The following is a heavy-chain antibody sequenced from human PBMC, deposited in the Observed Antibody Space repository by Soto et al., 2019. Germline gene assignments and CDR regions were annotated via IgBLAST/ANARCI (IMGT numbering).Heavy chain of an antibody. CDR2: TYYRSKWYN. CDR3: ARAAGSPTARQNYYCWGI. V-gene: IGHV6-1*01. CDR1: GDSVSSNSAA. D-gene: IGHD3-10*01. Sequence: PSQTLSLTCAISGDSVSSNSAAWNWIRQSPSRGLEWLGRTYYRSKWYNDYAVSVKSRITINPDTSKNQFSLQLNSVTPEDTAVYSCARAAGSPTARQNYYCWGIGEKGTRVGVSS. J-gene: IGHJ6*03.